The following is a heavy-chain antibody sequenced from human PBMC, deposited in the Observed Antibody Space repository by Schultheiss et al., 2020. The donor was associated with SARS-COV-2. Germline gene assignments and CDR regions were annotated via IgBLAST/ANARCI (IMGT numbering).Heavy chain of an antibody. Sequence: SETLSLTCTVSGGSIISGGYYWSWIRQPPGKGLEWIGEINHSGSTNYNPSLKSRVTISVDKSKNQFSLKLTSVTAADTAVYYCARSRLLTQGRNWFDPWGQGTLVTVSS. CDR2: INHSGST. CDR3: ARSRLLTQGRNWFDP. V-gene: IGHV4-39*07. D-gene: IGHD2-21*01. CDR1: GGSIISGGYY. J-gene: IGHJ5*02.